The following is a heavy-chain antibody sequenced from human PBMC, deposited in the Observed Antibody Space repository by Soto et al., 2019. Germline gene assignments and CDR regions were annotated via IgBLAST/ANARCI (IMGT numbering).Heavy chain of an antibody. CDR3: PTGFEY. CDR1: GFTFTNYW. V-gene: IGHV3-74*01. J-gene: IGHJ4*02. Sequence: EVQLVQSGGGSVQPGGSLRLSCAASGFTFTNYWMHWVRQVPGKGLVWVSRIDGVGAGTSYSYSVRGRFTISRDNAENMLYLQMNSLRAEDTAVYYCPTGFEYWCQGTLVTVSS. CDR2: IDGVGAGT.